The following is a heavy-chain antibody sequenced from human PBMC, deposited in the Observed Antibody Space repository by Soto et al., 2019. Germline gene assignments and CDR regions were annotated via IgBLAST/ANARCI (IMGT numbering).Heavy chain of an antibody. J-gene: IGHJ4*02. CDR3: ARVKYGSGSYFY. Sequence: SETLSLTFAVYGGSFSGYYWSWIRQPPGKGLEWIGEINHSGSTNYNPPLKSRVTISVDTSKNQFSLKLSSVTAADTAVYYCARVKYGSGSYFYWGQGTLVTVS. V-gene: IGHV4-34*01. CDR1: GGSFSGYY. D-gene: IGHD3-10*01. CDR2: INHSGST.